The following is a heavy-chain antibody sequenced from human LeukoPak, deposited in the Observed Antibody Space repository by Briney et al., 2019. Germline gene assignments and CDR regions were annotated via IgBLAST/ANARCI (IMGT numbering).Heavy chain of an antibody. CDR2: ISYDGSNK. CDR3: ARAVGATKGVAFDI. V-gene: IGHV3-30-3*01. J-gene: IGHJ3*02. CDR1: GFTFSSYA. D-gene: IGHD1-26*01. Sequence: GGSLRLSCAASGFTFSSYAMHWVRQAPGKGLEWVAVISYDGSNKYYADSVKGRFTISRDNSKNTLYLQMNSLRAEGTAVYYCARAVGATKGVAFDIWGQGTMVTVSS.